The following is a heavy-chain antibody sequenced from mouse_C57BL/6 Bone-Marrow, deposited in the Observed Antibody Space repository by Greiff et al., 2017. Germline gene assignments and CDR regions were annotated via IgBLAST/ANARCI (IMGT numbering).Heavy chain of an antibody. J-gene: IGHJ1*03. CDR1: GYTFTSYW. V-gene: IGHV1-69*01. CDR2: IDPSDSYT. Sequence: QVQLQQPGAELVMPGASVKLSCKASGYTFTSYWMHWVKQRPGQGLEWIGEIDPSDSYTNYNQKFKGKSTLTVDKSSSTAYMQLSSLKSEDSAVDYCARSGALYYGNYLWYSDVWGTGTTFTVSS. CDR3: ARSGALYYGNYLWYSDV. D-gene: IGHD2-1*01.